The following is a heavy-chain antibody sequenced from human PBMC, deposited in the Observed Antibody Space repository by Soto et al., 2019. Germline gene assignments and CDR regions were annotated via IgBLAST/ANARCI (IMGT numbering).Heavy chain of an antibody. CDR3: ASDIWGSYS. CDR2: INSEGSRT. Sequence: EVQLVESGGGLVQPGGSLRLSCAASGFNIRSYWMHWVRQVPGKGLVWVSDINSEGSRTSYADSVKGRFTISRDNAENTLYLQMNSLRAEDTAVYYCASDIWGSYSWGQGTPVTVS. D-gene: IGHD3-16*01. V-gene: IGHV3-74*01. J-gene: IGHJ5*02. CDR1: GFNIRSYW.